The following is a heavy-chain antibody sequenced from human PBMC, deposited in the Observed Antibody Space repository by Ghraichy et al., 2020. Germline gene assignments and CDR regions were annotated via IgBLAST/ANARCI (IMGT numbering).Heavy chain of an antibody. CDR3: ASSTGDDSDGSFDY. CDR2: VAYDGNYE. V-gene: IGHV3-33*01. Sequence: GGSLRLSCAASGFTFSGNGMHWVRQAPGKGLEWVALVAYDGNYENYADSVKGRFTISRDNSKNTLYLQINSVRAVDTAVYYCASSTGDDSDGSFDYWGQGTLVTVSS. J-gene: IGHJ4*02. D-gene: IGHD5-24*01. CDR1: GFTFSGNG.